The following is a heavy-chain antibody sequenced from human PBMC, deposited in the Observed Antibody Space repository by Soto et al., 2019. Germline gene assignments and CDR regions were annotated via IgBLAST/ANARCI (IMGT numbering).Heavy chain of an antibody. V-gene: IGHV3-33*01. CDR2: IWYDGSNK. Sequence: GGSLRLSCAASGFTFSSYGMHWFRQAPGKGLEWVVVIWYDGSNKYYADSVKGRFTISRDNSKNTLYLQMNSLRAEDTAVYYCAREDETRFDYWGQGTLVTVSS. CDR3: AREDETRFDY. CDR1: GFTFSSYG. J-gene: IGHJ4*02.